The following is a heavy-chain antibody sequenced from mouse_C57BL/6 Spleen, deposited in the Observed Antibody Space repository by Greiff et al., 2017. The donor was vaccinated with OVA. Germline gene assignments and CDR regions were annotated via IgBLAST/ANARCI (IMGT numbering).Heavy chain of an antibody. J-gene: IGHJ2*01. CDR1: GFTFSDYG. CDR2: ISSGSSTI. D-gene: IGHD1-1*01. Sequence: DVKLQESGGGLVKPGGSLKLSCAASGFTFSDYGMHWVRQAPEKGLEWVAYISSGSSTIYYADTVKGRFTISRDNAKNTLFLQMTSLRSEDTAMYYCARGYYGSFDYWGQGTTLTVSS. CDR3: ARGYYGSFDY. V-gene: IGHV5-17*01.